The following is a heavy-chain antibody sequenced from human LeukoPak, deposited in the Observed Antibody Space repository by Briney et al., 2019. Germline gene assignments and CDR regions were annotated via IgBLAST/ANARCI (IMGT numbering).Heavy chain of an antibody. Sequence: SETLSLTCTVSGGSISSGDYYWSWIRQPPGKGLEWIGYIYYSGSTYNNPSLKSRVTISVDTSKNQFSLKLSSVTAADTAVYYCARTVGLELAPDAFDIWGQGTMVTVSS. CDR3: ARTVGLELAPDAFDI. CDR2: IYYSGST. V-gene: IGHV4-30-4*02. D-gene: IGHD1-7*01. J-gene: IGHJ3*02. CDR1: GGSISSGDYY.